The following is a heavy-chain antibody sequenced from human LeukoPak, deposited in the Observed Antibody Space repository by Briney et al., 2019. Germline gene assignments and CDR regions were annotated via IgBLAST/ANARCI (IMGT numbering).Heavy chain of an antibody. CDR1: GFTFSSYG. J-gene: IGHJ4*02. Sequence: GGSLRLSCAASGFTFSSYGIHWVRQAPGKGLEWVAVISNDGSNKYYADSVNGRFTISRDNSKNILYLQMNSLRAEDTAVYYCAKETGRWELEWGQGTLVTVSS. D-gene: IGHD1-26*01. CDR3: AKETGRWELE. V-gene: IGHV3-30*18. CDR2: ISNDGSNK.